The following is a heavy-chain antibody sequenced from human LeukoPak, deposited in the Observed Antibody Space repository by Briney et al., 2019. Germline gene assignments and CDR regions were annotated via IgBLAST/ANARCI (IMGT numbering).Heavy chain of an antibody. CDR1: GYTFNRNN. D-gene: IGHD3-22*01. CDR3: ARGYYDSSGFEYFQD. J-gene: IGHJ1*01. V-gene: IGHV1-2*02. CDR2: INPNSGGT. Sequence: ASVKVSCKASGYTFNRNNINWVRQAPGQGLEWMGWINPNSGGTNYAQKFQGRVTMTRDTSISTAYMELSRLTSDDTAVYYCARGYYDSSGFEYFQDWGQGTLVTVSS.